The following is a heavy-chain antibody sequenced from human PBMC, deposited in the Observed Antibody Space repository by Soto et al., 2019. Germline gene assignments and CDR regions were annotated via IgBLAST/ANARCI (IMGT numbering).Heavy chain of an antibody. Sequence: QITLKESGPTLVKPTQTLTLTCTFSGFSLSTSGVGVGWIRQAPGKALEWLALISWDDDQRYSPSLKSRLSITKDTSKNQVVIRMTNMDPVDTATYYCAHSPPPPATVTTSADYFQHWGQGTLVTVSS. V-gene: IGHV2-5*02. CDR1: GFSLSTSGVG. D-gene: IGHD4-17*01. CDR3: AHSPPPPATVTTSADYFQH. CDR2: ISWDDDQ. J-gene: IGHJ1*01.